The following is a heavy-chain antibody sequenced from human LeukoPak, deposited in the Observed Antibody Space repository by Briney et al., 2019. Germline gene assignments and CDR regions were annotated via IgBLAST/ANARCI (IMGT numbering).Heavy chain of an antibody. CDR3: ARDPPGTVTTGISVASVADY. CDR1: GYTFTSYY. V-gene: IGHV1-46*01. J-gene: IGHJ4*02. CDR2: INPSGGST. D-gene: IGHD4-11*01. Sequence: ASVKVSCKASGYTFTSYYMHWVRQAPGQGLEWMGIINPSGGSTSYAQKFQGRVTMTRDTSTSTVYMELSSLRSEDTAVYYCARDPPGTVTTGISVASVADYWGQGTLVTVSS.